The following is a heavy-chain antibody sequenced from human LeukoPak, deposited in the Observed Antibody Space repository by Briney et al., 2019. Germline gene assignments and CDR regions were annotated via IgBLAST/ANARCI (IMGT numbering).Heavy chain of an antibody. J-gene: IGHJ6*03. D-gene: IGHD7-27*01. CDR1: GYTFTSYG. CDR2: ISAYNGNT. Sequence: ASVKVSCKASGYTFTSYGISWVRQAPGQGLEWMGWISAYNGNTNYAQKLQGRVTMTTDTSTSTAYMELRSLRSDDTAVYYCARDGQLGHYYYYMDVWGKGTTVTVSS. CDR3: ARDGQLGHYYYYMDV. V-gene: IGHV1-18*01.